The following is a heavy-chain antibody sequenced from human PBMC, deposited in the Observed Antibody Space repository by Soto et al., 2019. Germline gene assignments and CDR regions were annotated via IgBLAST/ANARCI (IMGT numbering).Heavy chain of an antibody. CDR2: IYSSGST. J-gene: IGHJ3*02. CDR3: ARDLYYESTSCTFDI. D-gene: IGHD2-2*01. CDR1: GSVSSGANY. Sequence: QVQLQESGPGLVKPSQTLSLTCTVSGSVSSGANYWSWIRQLPGKGLQWIGYIYSSGSTYYNPSLSGRLTISVDTSKNQFALKLSSVTAADTAVYYCARDLYYESTSCTFDIWGQGTMVTVSS. V-gene: IGHV4-31*03.